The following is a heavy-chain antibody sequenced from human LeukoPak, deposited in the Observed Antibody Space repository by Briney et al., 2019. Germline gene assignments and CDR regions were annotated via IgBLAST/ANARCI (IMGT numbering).Heavy chain of an antibody. D-gene: IGHD5-24*01. CDR1: GFTFSSYR. V-gene: IGHV3-21*01. J-gene: IGHJ4*02. Sequence: GSLRLSCAASGFTFSSYRMNWVRQAPGKGQEWVSLISSNSSHTYNADSVKGRFTISRDNAKNSLYLEMNSLRVEDTAVYYCARTRDGYNFGPFDCWGQGTLVTVSS. CDR3: ARTRDGYNFGPFDC. CDR2: ISSNSSHT.